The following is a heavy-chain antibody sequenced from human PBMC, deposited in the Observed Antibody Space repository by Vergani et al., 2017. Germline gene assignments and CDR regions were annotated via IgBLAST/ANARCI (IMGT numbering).Heavy chain of an antibody. CDR1: GGSFSGYY. D-gene: IGHD3-10*01. CDR3: ARAGARDFDY. V-gene: IGHV4-34*01. J-gene: IGHJ4*02. CDR2: INHSGST. Sequence: QVQLQQWGAGLLKPSETLSLTCAVYGGSFSGYYWSWIRQPPGKGLEWIGEINHSGSTNYNPSLKSRVTISVDTSKNQFSLKLSSVTAADTAVYCCARAGARDFDYWGQGTLVTVSS.